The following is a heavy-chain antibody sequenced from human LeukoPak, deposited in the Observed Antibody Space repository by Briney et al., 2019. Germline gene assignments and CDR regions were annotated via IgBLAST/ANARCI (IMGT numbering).Heavy chain of an antibody. V-gene: IGHV3-33*01. CDR1: GFTFSSYG. CDR2: IWYDGSNK. J-gene: IGHJ3*02. CDR3: AREFGGDYQAFDI. Sequence: PGRSLRLSCAASGFTFSSYGMHWVRQAPGKGLEWVAVIWYDGSNKYYADSVKGRFTISRDNSKNTLYLQMNSLRAEDTAVYYCAREFGGDYQAFDIWGQGTTVTVSS. D-gene: IGHD4-17*01.